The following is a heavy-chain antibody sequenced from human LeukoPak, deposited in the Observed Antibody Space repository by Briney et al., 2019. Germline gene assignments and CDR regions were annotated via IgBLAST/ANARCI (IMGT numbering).Heavy chain of an antibody. CDR2: INPNSGGT. CDR1: GYPFTGYY. J-gene: IGHJ3*02. V-gene: IGHV1-2*02. Sequence: ASVKVSCKASGYPFTGYYMHWVRQAPGQGLEWMGWINPNSGGTNYAQNFQGRVTVTRDTSITTAYMELRWLTSDDTAVYYCARDRDVVTAVFGDAFDIWGQGTLVTVSS. D-gene: IGHD2-21*02. CDR3: ARDRDVVTAVFGDAFDI.